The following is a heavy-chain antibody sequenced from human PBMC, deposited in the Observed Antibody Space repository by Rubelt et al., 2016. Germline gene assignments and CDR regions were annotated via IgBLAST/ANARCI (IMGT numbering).Heavy chain of an antibody. D-gene: IGHD7-27*01. V-gene: IGHV4-39*07. J-gene: IGHJ4*02. Sequence: QVQLQESGPGLVKPSQTLSLTCTVSGGSISSSSYYWGWIRQPPGKGLEWIGSIYYIGSTFYNPSLKSRVTISVDTTKNQFSLKLSSVTAADTAVYYCARGIWGWSYWGQGTLVTVSS. CDR1: GGSISSSSYY. CDR2: IYYIGST. CDR3: ARGIWGWSY.